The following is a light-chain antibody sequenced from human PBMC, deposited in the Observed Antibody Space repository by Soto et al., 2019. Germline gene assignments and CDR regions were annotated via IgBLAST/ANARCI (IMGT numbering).Light chain of an antibody. V-gene: IGKV3-20*01. CDR3: QQYSASPRT. J-gene: IGKJ1*01. CDR2: SAS. Sequence: VVEPSPCTLSLFSGGKTTLFFKASRTVYRHFFAWYHQKPGQPPRLLIHSASTRAPGIPDRFSASGAGTDFTLTISRLEPEDSAVYYCQQYSASPRTFGPGTKVEIK. CDR1: RTVYRHF.